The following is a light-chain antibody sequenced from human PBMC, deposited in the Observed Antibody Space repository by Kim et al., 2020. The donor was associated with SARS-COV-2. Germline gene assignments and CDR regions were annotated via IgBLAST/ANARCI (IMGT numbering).Light chain of an antibody. J-gene: IGLJ3*02. CDR2: YDS. Sequence: APGRTARITCGGNNIGSKSVHWDQQKPGQAPVLVIYYDSDRPSGIPERFSGSNSRNTANLTISRVEAGDEADYYCQVWDSSSDHRVFGGGTQLTVL. CDR3: QVWDSSSDHRV. V-gene: IGLV3-21*04. CDR1: NIGSKS.